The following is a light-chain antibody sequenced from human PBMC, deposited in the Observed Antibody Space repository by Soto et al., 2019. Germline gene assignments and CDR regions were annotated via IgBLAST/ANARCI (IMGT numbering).Light chain of an antibody. J-gene: IGKJ4*01. V-gene: IGKV1-8*01. CDR1: QGISSY. Sequence: AIRMTQSPSSFSASTGDRVTITCRASQGISSYLAWYQQKPGKAPKLLIYAASTLQSGVPSRFSGSGSGTDFTLTISCLQSEDFATYYCQQYYSYPRTVGGGTKVDSK. CDR2: AAS. CDR3: QQYYSYPRT.